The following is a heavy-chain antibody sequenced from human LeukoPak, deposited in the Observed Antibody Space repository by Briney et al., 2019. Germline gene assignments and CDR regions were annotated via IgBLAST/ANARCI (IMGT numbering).Heavy chain of an antibody. CDR1: GGSFSGYY. CDR3: ARGRSGYSYGYYFDY. CDR2: INHSGST. V-gene: IGHV4-34*01. D-gene: IGHD5-18*01. Sequence: PSETLSLTCAVYGGSFSGYYWSWIRQPPGKGLEWIGEINHSGSTSYNPSLKSRVTISVDTSKNQFSLKLSSVTAADTAVYYCARGRSGYSYGYYFDYWGQGTLVTVSS. J-gene: IGHJ4*02.